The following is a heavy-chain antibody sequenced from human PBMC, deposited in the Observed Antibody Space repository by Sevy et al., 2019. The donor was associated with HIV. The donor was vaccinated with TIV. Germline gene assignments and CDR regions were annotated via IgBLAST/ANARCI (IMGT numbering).Heavy chain of an antibody. CDR1: GGSFSGYY. Sequence: SETLSLTCAVYGGSFSGYYWSWIRQPPGKGLEWIGEINHSGSTNYNPSLKSRVTISVDTSKNQFSLKLSSVTAADTAVYYCARGQWLDHWGQGTLVTVSS. CDR3: ARGQWLDH. V-gene: IGHV4-34*01. J-gene: IGHJ4*02. D-gene: IGHD6-19*01. CDR2: INHSGST.